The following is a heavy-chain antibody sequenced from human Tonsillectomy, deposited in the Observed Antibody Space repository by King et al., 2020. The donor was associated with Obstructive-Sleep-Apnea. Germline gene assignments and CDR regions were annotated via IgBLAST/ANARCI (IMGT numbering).Heavy chain of an antibody. CDR1: GGSFSGYY. CDR2: INRSGST. V-gene: IGHV4-34*01. Sequence: VQLQQWGAGLLKPSETLSLTCAVYGGSFSGYYCSWIRQTPGKGLEWIGEINRSGSTNYNPSLKSRVTISIDTSKNHFSLKLSSVTAADTAVYYCAGAKYGSSGKFDYWGQGTQVTVSS. J-gene: IGHJ4*02. CDR3: AGAKYGSSGKFDY. D-gene: IGHD6-6*01.